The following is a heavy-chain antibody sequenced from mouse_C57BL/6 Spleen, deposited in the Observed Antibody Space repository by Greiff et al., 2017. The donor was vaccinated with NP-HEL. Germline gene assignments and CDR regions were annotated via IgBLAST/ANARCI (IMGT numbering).Heavy chain of an antibody. CDR3: ARCHYYGSSYYYAMDY. Sequence: EVQLQQSGPELVKPGASVKMSCKASGYTFTDYNMHWVKQSHGKSLEWIGYINPNNGGTSYNQKFKGKATLTVNKSSSTAYMELRSLTSEDSAVYYCARCHYYGSSYYYAMDYWGQGTSVTVSS. D-gene: IGHD1-1*01. J-gene: IGHJ4*01. V-gene: IGHV1-22*01. CDR1: GYTFTDYN. CDR2: INPNNGGT.